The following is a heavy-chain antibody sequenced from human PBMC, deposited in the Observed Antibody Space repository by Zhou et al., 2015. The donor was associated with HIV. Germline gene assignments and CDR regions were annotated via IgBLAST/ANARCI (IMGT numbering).Heavy chain of an antibody. Sequence: QVQLVQSGAEVKKPGASVKVSCKSSGYTFTNYGITWVRQAPGQGLEWMGWISADNGHTNSAQNLQGRVTMTADTSTTTAYMEMKSLRSDDTAVYYCARRSTTGNYGVIRVRVPRLGVPLTGVRGT. V-gene: IGHV1-18*01. J-gene: IGHJ4*02. D-gene: IGHD1-7*01. CDR1: GYTFTNYG. CDR2: ISADNGHT. CDR3: ARRSTTGNYGVIRVRVPRLGVPLT.